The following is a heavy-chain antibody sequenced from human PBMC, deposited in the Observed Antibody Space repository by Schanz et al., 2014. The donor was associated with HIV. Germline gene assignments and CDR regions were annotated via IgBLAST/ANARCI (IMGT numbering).Heavy chain of an antibody. J-gene: IGHJ4*02. CDR3: AKGLTIWLQPPFDY. CDR2: ISESGGRT. Sequence: VQLVESGGGLEQPGGSLRLSCAASGFNFNNYAMTWVRQAPGKGLEWVSSISESGGRTYYADSVNGRFTISRDNSKNTLYLQMTTLRTEDTAVYYCAKGLTIWLQPPFDYWGQGTLVTVSS. CDR1: GFNFNNYA. V-gene: IGHV3-23*04. D-gene: IGHD5-12*01.